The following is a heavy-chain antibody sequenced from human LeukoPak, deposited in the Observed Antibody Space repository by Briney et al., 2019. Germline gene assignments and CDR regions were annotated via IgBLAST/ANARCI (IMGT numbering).Heavy chain of an antibody. V-gene: IGHV5-10-1*01. CDR1: GYSFTTYW. CDR3: ARVIRGGQVDY. D-gene: IGHD3-10*01. CDR2: IDPSDSYT. Sequence: GESLRISCKGSGYSFTTYWISWLRQMPGKGLEWMGTIDPSDSYTKYRPSFQGHVTVSADKSISTAYLQWSSLKASDTAMYYCARVIRGGQVDYWGQGTLVTVSS. J-gene: IGHJ4*02.